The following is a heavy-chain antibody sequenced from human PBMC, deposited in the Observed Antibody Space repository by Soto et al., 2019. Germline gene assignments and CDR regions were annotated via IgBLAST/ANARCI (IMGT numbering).Heavy chain of an antibody. CDR3: ARKARIAAAGAYYYYGMDV. CDR1: GGSVNSGNYY. V-gene: IGHV4-61*01. J-gene: IGHJ6*02. Sequence: SETLSLTCSVSGGSVNSGNYYWSWLRQSPGKGLEWIGEINHSGGTNYNPSLKSRVTISVDTSKNQFSLKLSSVTAADTAVYYCARKARIAAAGAYYYYGMDVWGQGTTVTVSS. CDR2: INHSGGT. D-gene: IGHD6-13*01.